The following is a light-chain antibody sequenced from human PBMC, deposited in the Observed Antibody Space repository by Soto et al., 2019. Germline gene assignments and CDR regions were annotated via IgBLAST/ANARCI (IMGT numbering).Light chain of an antibody. Sequence: EIVLTQSPGTRSLSPGERATLSCRASQSVSSSYLAWYQQKPGQAPRLLIYGASSRATGIPDRFSGSGSGTDFTLTISRLEPEDCAVYYCQQYGSSPQTFGQGTRLEIK. V-gene: IGKV3-20*01. CDR1: QSVSSSY. CDR2: GAS. CDR3: QQYGSSPQT. J-gene: IGKJ5*01.